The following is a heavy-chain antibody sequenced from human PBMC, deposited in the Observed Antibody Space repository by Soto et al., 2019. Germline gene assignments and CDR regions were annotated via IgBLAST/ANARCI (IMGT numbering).Heavy chain of an antibody. CDR3: ARDQVPGLDAFDI. V-gene: IGHV3-21*01. Sequence: GGSLRLSCAASGFTFSSYSMNWVRQAPGKGLEWVSSISRSAGNTYYADSVKGRFTISRDNAKDSMYLQMNSLRAEDTAVYYCARDQVPGLDAFDIWGQGTMVTVSS. CDR2: ISRSAGNT. J-gene: IGHJ3*02. CDR1: GFTFSSYS.